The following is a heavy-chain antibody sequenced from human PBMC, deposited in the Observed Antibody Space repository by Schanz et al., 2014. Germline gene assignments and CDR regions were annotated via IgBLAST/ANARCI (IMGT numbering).Heavy chain of an antibody. J-gene: IGHJ5*02. Sequence: VQLVESGGGVVQPGRSLRLSCVASGFTFSSYDVFWVRQAPGKGLEWVAILWHDGSKKYYADSVKGRFTISRDNAKNSLFLQMNSLRPEDTAVYYCARGRVLESWGQGTLVTVSS. V-gene: IGHV3-33*01. CDR3: ARGRVLES. D-gene: IGHD1-1*01. CDR2: LWHDGSKK. CDR1: GFTFSSYD.